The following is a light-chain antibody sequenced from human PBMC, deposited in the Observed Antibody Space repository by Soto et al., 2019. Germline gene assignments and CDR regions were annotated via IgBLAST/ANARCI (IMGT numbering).Light chain of an antibody. V-gene: IGLV2-11*01. CDR2: DVS. CDR3: CSYAGNSLWV. CDR1: SSDVGGYNY. J-gene: IGLJ3*02. Sequence: QSALTQPRSVSGSPGQSVTISCTGTSSDVGGYNYVSWYQQHPGKAPKLMIYDVSKWPSGVPDRFSGSKSGNTASLTISGLQAEDEAVYYCCSYAGNSLWVFGGGTKVTVL.